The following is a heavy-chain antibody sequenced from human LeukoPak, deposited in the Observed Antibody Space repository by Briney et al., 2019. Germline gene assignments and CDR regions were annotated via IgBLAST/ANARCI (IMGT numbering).Heavy chain of an antibody. V-gene: IGHV3-7*03. CDR1: GFTFSSYW. CDR3: ARSSYSSSSSV. D-gene: IGHD6-6*01. CDR2: INSDGSEG. Sequence: GVSLRLACAASGFTFSSYWMSWVRQAPGKGLEWVASINSDGSEGYYADVVKGRFTISRDNAKNSLYLQINSLRAEDTAVYYCARSSYSSSSSVWGQGTMVTVSS. J-gene: IGHJ3*01.